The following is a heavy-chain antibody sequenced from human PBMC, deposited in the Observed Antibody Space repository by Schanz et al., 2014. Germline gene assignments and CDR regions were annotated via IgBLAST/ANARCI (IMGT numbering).Heavy chain of an antibody. CDR3: ARHHDFWSGPDGRYLDL. CDR1: GGSISSFY. Sequence: QVQLQESGPGLVKSSETLSLTCTVSGGSISSFYWGWIRQPPGKGLEWIGSIYYSGSTYYNPSLKSRLTISADTPKTQISLKLTSVTAADTAVYYCARHHDFWSGPDGRYLDLWGQGTLVTVSS. V-gene: IGHV4-39*01. D-gene: IGHD3-3*01. J-gene: IGHJ4*02. CDR2: IYYSGST.